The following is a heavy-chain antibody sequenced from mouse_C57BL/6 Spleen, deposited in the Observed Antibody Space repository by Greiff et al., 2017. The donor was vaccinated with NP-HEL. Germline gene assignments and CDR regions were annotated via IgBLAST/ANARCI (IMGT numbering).Heavy chain of an antibody. D-gene: IGHD2-4*01. V-gene: IGHV1-26*01. CDR1: GYTFTDYY. CDR3: GRRDDYGGRDY. CDR2: INPNNGGT. J-gene: IGHJ4*01. Sequence: EVQLQQSGPELVKPGASVKISCKASGYTFTDYYMNWVKQSHGKSLEWIGDINPNNGGTSYNQKFKGKATLTVDKSSSTAYMELRSLTSEDSAIYYCGRRDDYGGRDYWGQGTSVTVSS.